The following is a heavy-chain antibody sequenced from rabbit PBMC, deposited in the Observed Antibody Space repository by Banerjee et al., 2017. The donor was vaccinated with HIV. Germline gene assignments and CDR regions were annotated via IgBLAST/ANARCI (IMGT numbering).Heavy chain of an antibody. D-gene: IGHD2-1*01. V-gene: IGHV1S7*01. J-gene: IGHJ6*01. CDR2: IDPVFGRT. CDR3: ARDVGDVDDDYFGL. Sequence: QLKESGGGLVQPGGSLKLSCKASGFDFSSYGVSWVRQAPGKGLEWIGYIDPVFGRTYYASWVNGRFTISSHDAQNTLYLQLNSLTAADTATYFCARDVGDVDDDYFGLWGPGTLVTV. CDR1: GFDFSSYG.